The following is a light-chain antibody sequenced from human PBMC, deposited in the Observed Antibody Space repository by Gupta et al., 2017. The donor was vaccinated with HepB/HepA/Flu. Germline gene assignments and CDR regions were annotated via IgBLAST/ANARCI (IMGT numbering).Light chain of an antibody. CDR3: AAWDDSLNGPV. Sequence: QSVLTQPPSASWTPGQRVPLSCSGSSSNIGSNTVNWYQQLPGTAPKLLIYSNNQRPSGVPDRFSGSKSGTSASLAISGLQSEDEADYYCAAWDDSLNGPVFGGGTKLTVL. CDR1: SSNIGSNT. CDR2: SNN. J-gene: IGLJ3*02. V-gene: IGLV1-44*01.